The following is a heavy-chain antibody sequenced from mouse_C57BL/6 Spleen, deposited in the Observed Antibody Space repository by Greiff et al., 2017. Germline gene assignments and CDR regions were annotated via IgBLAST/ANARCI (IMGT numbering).Heavy chain of an antibody. V-gene: IGHV5-4*01. CDR2: ISDGGSYT. D-gene: IGHD1-1*01. Sequence: EVMLVESGGGLVKPGGSLKLSCAASGFTFSSYAMSWVRQTPEKRLEWVATISDGGSYTYYPDNVKGRFTISRDNAKNNLYLQMSHLKSEDTAMYYCARDPHYGSSSYYFDYWGQGTTLTVSS. J-gene: IGHJ2*01. CDR3: ARDPHYGSSSYYFDY. CDR1: GFTFSSYA.